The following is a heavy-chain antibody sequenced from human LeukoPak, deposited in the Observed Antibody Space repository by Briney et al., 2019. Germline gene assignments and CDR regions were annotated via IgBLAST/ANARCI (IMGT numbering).Heavy chain of an antibody. J-gene: IGHJ3*02. CDR2: IHDSGST. CDR3: ARVNAAFDI. D-gene: IGHD1-1*01. V-gene: IGHV4-30-4*01. Sequence: SETLSLTCTVSGASISSGDYHWNWIRQPPGKGLEWIGFIHDSGSTYYNPSLKSRVSISRDMSKNQLSLMLSSVTAADTAVYYCARVNAAFDIWGQGTMVTVSS. CDR1: GASISSGDYH.